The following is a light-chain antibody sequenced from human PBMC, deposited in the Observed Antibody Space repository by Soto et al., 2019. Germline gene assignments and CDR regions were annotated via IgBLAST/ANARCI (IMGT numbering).Light chain of an antibody. Sequence: DIQMTQSPSSLSASVGDRVTITCRASQGISNDLAWYQQKPGKVPKLLIYAASTLQPGVPSRFSGNESRTDFTLTISSLQPEDVATYYCQKYNGDPFTFGPGTKVDIK. J-gene: IGKJ3*01. V-gene: IGKV1-27*01. CDR3: QKYNGDPFT. CDR2: AAS. CDR1: QGISND.